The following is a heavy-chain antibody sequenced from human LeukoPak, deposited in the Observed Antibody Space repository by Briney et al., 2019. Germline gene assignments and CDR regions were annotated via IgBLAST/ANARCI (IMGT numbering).Heavy chain of an antibody. V-gene: IGHV4-34*01. D-gene: IGHD3-10*01. CDR1: GGSFSGYY. CDR3: ARRSMVRGGDY. J-gene: IGHJ4*02. CDR2: INHSGST. Sequence: SETLSLTCAVYGGSFSGYYWSWIRQPPGKGLVWIGEINHSGSTNYNPSLKSRVSISVDTSKNQFSLKLSSVTAADTAVYYCARRSMVRGGDYWGQGTLVTVSS.